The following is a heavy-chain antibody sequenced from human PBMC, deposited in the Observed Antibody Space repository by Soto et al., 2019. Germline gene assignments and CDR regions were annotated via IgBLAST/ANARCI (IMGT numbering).Heavy chain of an antibody. V-gene: IGHV4-39*02. D-gene: IGHD3-3*01. CDR1: GGSISSSGYY. CDR2: IYYSGST. Sequence: PSETLSLTCTVSGGSISSSGYYWGWIRQPPGKGLEWIGSIYYSGSTYYNPSLKSRVTISVDTSKNQFSLKLSSVTAADTAVYYCARDLSEADFWSGYYTGYGMDVWGQGTTVTVSS. CDR3: ARDLSEADFWSGYYTGYGMDV. J-gene: IGHJ6*02.